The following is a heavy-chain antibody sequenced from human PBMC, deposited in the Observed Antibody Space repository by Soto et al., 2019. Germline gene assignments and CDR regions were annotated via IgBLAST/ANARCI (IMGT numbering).Heavy chain of an antibody. D-gene: IGHD6-13*01. J-gene: IGHJ3*02. CDR2: IIPILGIA. CDR3: ARGVPSSSWYGSAFDI. CDR1: GGTFSSYT. Sequence: QVQLVQSGAEVKKPGSSVKVSCKASGGTFSSYTISWVRQAPGQGLEWMGRIIPILGIANYAQKFQGRVTITADKSTSTAYMELSSLRSEDTAVYYCARGVPSSSWYGSAFDIWGQGTMVTVSS. V-gene: IGHV1-69*02.